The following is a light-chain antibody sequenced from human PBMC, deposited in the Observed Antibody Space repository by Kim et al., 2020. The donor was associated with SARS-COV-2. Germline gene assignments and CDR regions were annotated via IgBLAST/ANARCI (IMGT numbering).Light chain of an antibody. Sequence: ASVGDRLAITCRASQNIGFYLNWYQQKPGKAPKLLIYAAASLQSGVPSRFSGSGSGTDFTLTISSLQPEDFATYYCQQSYNTPRTFGQGTKVDIK. CDR1: QNIGFY. CDR2: AAA. J-gene: IGKJ1*01. CDR3: QQSYNTPRT. V-gene: IGKV1-39*01.